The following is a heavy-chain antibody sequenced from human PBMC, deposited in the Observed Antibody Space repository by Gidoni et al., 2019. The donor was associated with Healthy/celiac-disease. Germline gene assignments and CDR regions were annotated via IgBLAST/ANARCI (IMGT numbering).Heavy chain of an antibody. D-gene: IGHD3-22*01. CDR2: ISGSGGST. V-gene: IGHV3-23*01. J-gene: IGHJ3*02. Sequence: EVQLLESGGGLVQPGGSLRLSCAASGFPFSSYAMRWVRQAPGNGLEWVSAISGSGGSTYYADSVKGRFTISRDNSKNTLYLQMNSLRAEDTAVYYCANSPYYYDSSGYYYGAAFDIWGQGTMVTVSS. CDR3: ANSPYYYDSSGYYYGAAFDI. CDR1: GFPFSSYA.